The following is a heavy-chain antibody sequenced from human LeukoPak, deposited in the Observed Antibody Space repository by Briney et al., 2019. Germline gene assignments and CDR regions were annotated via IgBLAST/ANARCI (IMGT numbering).Heavy chain of an antibody. D-gene: IGHD4-23*01. Sequence: GGSLRLSCAASGFTFSDYYMSWIRQAPGKGLEWVSIIYSDGNTYYADSVKGRFTISRDISENTLYLQMNSLRAEDTAVYYCARVLRGGYSGFAFDIWAKGQWSPSLQ. CDR1: GFTFSDYY. CDR2: IYSDGNT. CDR3: ARVLRGGYSGFAFDI. V-gene: IGHV3-66*02. J-gene: IGHJ3*02.